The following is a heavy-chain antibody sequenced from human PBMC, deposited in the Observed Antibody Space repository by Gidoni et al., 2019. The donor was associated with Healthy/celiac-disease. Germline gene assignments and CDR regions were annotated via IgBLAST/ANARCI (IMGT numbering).Heavy chain of an antibody. D-gene: IGHD3-9*01. CDR2: IWYDGSNK. V-gene: IGHV3-33*01. CDR1: GFTFGSYG. CDR3: AREYYDILTGYRRYYYYYGMDV. J-gene: IGHJ6*02. Sequence: QVQLVESGGGVVQPGRSLRLSCAASGFTFGSYGMHWVRQAPGKGLEWVAVIWYDGSNKYYADSVKGRFTISRDNSKNTLYLQMNSLRAEDTAVYYCAREYYDILTGYRRYYYYYGMDVWGQGTTVTVSS.